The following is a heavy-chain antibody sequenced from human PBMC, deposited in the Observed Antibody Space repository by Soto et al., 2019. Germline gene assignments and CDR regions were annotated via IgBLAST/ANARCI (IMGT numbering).Heavy chain of an antibody. CDR3: ARGGPYDSSGYYCNY. V-gene: IGHV1-2*04. CDR1: GYTFTGYY. CDR2: INPNSGGT. D-gene: IGHD3-22*01. Sequence: ASVKVSCKASGYTFTGYYMHWVRQAPGQGLEWMGWINPNSGGTNYAQKFQGWVTMTRDTSISTAYMELSRLRSDDTAVYYCARGGPYDSSGYYCNYWGQGTLVTVSS. J-gene: IGHJ4*02.